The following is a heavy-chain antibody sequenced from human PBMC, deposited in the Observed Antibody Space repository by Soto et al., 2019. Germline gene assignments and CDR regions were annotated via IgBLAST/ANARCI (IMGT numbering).Heavy chain of an antibody. Sequence: QITLKESGPTLMKPTQTLTLTCSFSGFSLSTNVVAVGWIRQPPEKALEWLALIDGDDEKRYSPSLNSRLTITKDTSKNHVFLSMTIIDPWDTATYYCSHTSISRGGFDSWGQGTLVTVSS. D-gene: IGHD3-10*01. V-gene: IGHV2-5*02. CDR1: GFSLSTNVVA. CDR3: SHTSISRGGFDS. CDR2: IDGDDEK. J-gene: IGHJ4*02.